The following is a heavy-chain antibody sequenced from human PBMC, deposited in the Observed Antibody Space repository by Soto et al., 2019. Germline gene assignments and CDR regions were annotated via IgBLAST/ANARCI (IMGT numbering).Heavy chain of an antibody. CDR3: ASGIIGGTNSSF. D-gene: IGHD1-26*01. Sequence: SVKVSCKASGGTFSSYAISWLRLAPGQGLEWMGGIIPIFGTANYAQKFQGRVTITADESTSTAYMGLSSLKPEDTAVYYGASGIIGGTNSSFWGQGPRVTVS. CDR1: GGTFSSYA. CDR2: IIPIFGTA. J-gene: IGHJ4*02. V-gene: IGHV1-69*13.